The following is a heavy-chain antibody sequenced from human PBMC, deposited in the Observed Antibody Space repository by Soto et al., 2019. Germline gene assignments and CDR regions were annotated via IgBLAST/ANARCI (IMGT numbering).Heavy chain of an antibody. V-gene: IGHV3-33*01. CDR1: GFTFSSYG. J-gene: IGHJ3*02. D-gene: IGHD3-9*01. CDR3: ASEPLTIFKAFDI. CDR2: IWYDGSNK. Sequence: GGSLRLSCAASGFTFSSYGMHWVRQAPGKGLEWVAVIWYDGSNKYYADSVKGRFTISRDNSKNTLYLQMNSLRAEDTAVYYCASEPLTIFKAFDIWGQGTMVTVSS.